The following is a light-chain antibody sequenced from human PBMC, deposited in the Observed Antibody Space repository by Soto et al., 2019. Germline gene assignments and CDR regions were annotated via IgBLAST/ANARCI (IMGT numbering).Light chain of an antibody. V-gene: IGKV1-33*01. CDR1: QDIIDY. Sequence: DVQMTQSPSSLSASVGDRVTITCQASQDIIDYLNWYQQKPGKAPKLLIYDASNLETGVPSRFSGSGSGTDFTFTISRLQPEDIATYYCQHYDNLPTFGGGTKVDIK. CDR2: DAS. J-gene: IGKJ4*01. CDR3: QHYDNLPT.